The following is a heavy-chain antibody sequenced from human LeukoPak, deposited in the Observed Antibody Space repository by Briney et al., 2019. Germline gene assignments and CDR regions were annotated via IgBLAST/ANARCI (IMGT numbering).Heavy chain of an antibody. V-gene: IGHV4-34*01. D-gene: IGHD3-3*01. CDR2: INHSGST. Sequence: SETLSLTCPIYGGSFSGYYWSWIRQPTGKGLEWIGEINHSGSTNYNPSLKGRVTISVDTSKNQFSLKLSSVTAADTAVYYCARIRGTYYDFWSGYSGWNGAFDYWGQGTLVTVSS. CDR3: ARIRGTYYDFWSGYSGWNGAFDY. J-gene: IGHJ4*02. CDR1: GGSFSGYY.